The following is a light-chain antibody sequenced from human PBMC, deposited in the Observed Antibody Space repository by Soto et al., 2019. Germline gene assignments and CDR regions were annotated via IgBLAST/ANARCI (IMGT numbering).Light chain of an antibody. Sequence: EIVLTQSPGTLSLSPGERATLSCRASQSVSDNYLAWYQHKPGQAPRLLIYGASSRATGIPDRFSGGGSWTDFSLTISSLQPEDFAVYYCQQYGNSWTFGQGTKVEVK. CDR2: GAS. V-gene: IGKV3-20*01. CDR3: QQYGNSWT. CDR1: QSVSDNY. J-gene: IGKJ1*01.